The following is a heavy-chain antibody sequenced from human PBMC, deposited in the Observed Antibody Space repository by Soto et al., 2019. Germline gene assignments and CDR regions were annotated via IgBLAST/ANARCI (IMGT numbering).Heavy chain of an antibody. V-gene: IGHV4-59*08. D-gene: IGHD6-19*01. CDR3: ARRGVAVAGGAFDV. Sequence: QVQLQESGPGLVKPSETLSLTCTVSGDSISSYYGSWIRQPPGKGLEWIGFISYSRGTNYNPSLKSRVTISVDTSKSQFSLKLSSVTAADTAVYYCARRGVAVAGGAFDVWGQGTMVAVSS. CDR2: ISYSRGT. CDR1: GDSISSYY. J-gene: IGHJ3*01.